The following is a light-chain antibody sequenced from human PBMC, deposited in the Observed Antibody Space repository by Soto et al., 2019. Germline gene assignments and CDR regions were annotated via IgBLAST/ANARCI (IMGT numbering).Light chain of an antibody. CDR3: QQSYSTLMYT. Sequence: DIQMTQSPASLSASVGDRVTITCRAGQTVTDYLNWYQHKPGKAPKLLIYSASTLQSGVPSRFSGSGSGTDFTLTISSLQPEDFATYYCQQSYSTLMYTFGQGTKVDIK. CDR1: QTVTDY. V-gene: IGKV1-39*01. J-gene: IGKJ2*01. CDR2: SAS.